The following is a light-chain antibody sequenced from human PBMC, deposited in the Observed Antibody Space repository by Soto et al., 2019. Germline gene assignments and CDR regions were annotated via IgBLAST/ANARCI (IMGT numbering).Light chain of an antibody. V-gene: IGKV3-20*01. CDR3: QQYGSSPFT. CDR2: GAS. CDR1: QSVSSSY. Sequence: EIELTQSPGTLSLSPGERATLSCRASQSVSSSYLAWYQQKPGQAPRLLIYGASTRATGIPDRFSGSGSGTDFTLTISRLEPEDSAVYYCQQYGSSPFTFGGGTKVEIK. J-gene: IGKJ4*01.